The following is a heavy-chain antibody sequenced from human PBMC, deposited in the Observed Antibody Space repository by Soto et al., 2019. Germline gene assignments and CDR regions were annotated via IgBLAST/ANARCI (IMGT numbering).Heavy chain of an antibody. J-gene: IGHJ3*02. CDR2: IWTDGNNK. D-gene: IGHD1-20*01. Sequence: GGSLRLSCAASGFPFSNYGIHWVRQAPGKGLEWVAIIWTDGNNKYYADSVKGRFTISRDNSKNTLYLQMNSLRAEDTAVYYCAKDSSSITGTTCAFDIWGQGTMVTVSS. CDR3: AKDSSSITGTTCAFDI. CDR1: GFPFSNYG. V-gene: IGHV3-33*06.